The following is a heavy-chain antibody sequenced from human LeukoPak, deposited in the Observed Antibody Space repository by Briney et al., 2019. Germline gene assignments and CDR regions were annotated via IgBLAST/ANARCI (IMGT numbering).Heavy chain of an antibody. CDR3: AKVYAIAVAGSGDDAFDI. D-gene: IGHD6-19*01. J-gene: IGHJ3*02. CDR1: GFTFDDYA. CDR2: ISWNSGSI. V-gene: IGHV3-9*01. Sequence: GGSLRLSCAASGFTFDDYAMHWVRQAPGKGLEWVSGISWNSGSIGYADSVKGRFTISRDNAKNSLYLQMNSLRAEDTALYYCAKVYAIAVAGSGDDAFDIWGQGIMVTVSS.